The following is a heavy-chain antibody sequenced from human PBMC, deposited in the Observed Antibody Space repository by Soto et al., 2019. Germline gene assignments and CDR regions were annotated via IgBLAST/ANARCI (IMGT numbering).Heavy chain of an antibody. CDR2: ISSSSSYI. V-gene: IGHV3-21*01. CDR3: ARMGIAARTFRDYHYGMDV. J-gene: IGHJ6*02. CDR1: AFTFSSYS. Sequence: LRLSCAASAFTFSSYSMNLVRQAPCNGLEWVSSISSSSSYIYYADSVKVRFTISRDNAKNSLYLQMNSLRAEDTAVYYCARMGIAARTFRDYHYGMDVWGQGTTVTVSS. D-gene: IGHD6-6*01.